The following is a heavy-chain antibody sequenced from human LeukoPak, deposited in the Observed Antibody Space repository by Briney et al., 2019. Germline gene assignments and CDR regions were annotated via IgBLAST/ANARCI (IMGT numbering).Heavy chain of an antibody. CDR3: ARGYCSSTSCYLYGLFDY. CDR1: GGSISSYY. V-gene: IGHV4-59*01. D-gene: IGHD2-2*01. J-gene: IGHJ4*02. CDR2: IYYSGST. Sequence: SETLSLTCTVSGGSISSYYWSWIRQPPGKGREWIGYIYYSGSTNYNPSLKSRVTISVDTSKNQFSLKLSSVTAADTAVYYCARGYCSSTSCYLYGLFDYWGQGTLVTVSS.